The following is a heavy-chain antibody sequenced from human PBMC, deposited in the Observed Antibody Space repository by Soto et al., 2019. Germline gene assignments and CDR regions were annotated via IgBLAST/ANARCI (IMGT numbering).Heavy chain of an antibody. Sequence: EVQLVESGGGLVQPGGSLRLSCAASGFTFSTYWMSWVRQAPGKGLEWVANIKQDESEKYYVDSVKGRFTISRDNAKNTLYLQMNSLSAEDTAVYYCARGRSGPHYFDYWGQGTLVTVSS. J-gene: IGHJ4*02. V-gene: IGHV3-7*01. CDR2: IKQDESEK. CDR3: ARGRSGPHYFDY. CDR1: GFTFSTYW.